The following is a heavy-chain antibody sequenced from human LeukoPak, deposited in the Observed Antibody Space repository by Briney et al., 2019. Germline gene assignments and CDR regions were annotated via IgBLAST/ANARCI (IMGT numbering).Heavy chain of an antibody. CDR2: IYYSAST. CDR1: GGSISSGSYY. Sequence: PSETLSLTCTVSGGSISSGSYYSGWIRPPPRKGLEWIGNIYYSASTSYTPSLKSRVTISVDTSKNQFSLKLSSVTAADTAVYYCARRHFGSALRDYWGQGTLVTVSS. J-gene: IGHJ4*02. D-gene: IGHD3-10*01. CDR3: ARRHFGSALRDY. V-gene: IGHV4-39*01.